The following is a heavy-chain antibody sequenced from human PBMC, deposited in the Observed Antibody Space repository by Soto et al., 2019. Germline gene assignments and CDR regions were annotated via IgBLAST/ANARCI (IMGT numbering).Heavy chain of an antibody. CDR1: GGTFSSYA. V-gene: IGHV1-69*01. J-gene: IGHJ6*02. Sequence: QVQLVQSGAEVKKPGSSVKVSCKASGGTFSSYAISWVRQAPGQGLEWMGGIIPIFGTANYAQKFQGRVTITADESTSTAYMELSSLRSEDTAVYYCARKEGSGSYLYYYGMDVWGQGTTVTVSS. D-gene: IGHD1-26*01. CDR2: IIPIFGTA. CDR3: ARKEGSGSYLYYYGMDV.